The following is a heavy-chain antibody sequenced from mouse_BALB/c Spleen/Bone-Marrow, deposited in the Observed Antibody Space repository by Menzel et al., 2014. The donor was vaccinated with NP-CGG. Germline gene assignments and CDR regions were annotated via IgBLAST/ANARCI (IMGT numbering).Heavy chain of an antibody. J-gene: IGHJ2*01. D-gene: IGHD2-3*01. CDR1: GFSLTSYG. Sequence: QVQLQQSGPGLVAPSLSLSITCAVSGFSLTSYGVHWVRQPPGKGLEWLGVIWAGGSTNYDSALMSRLSISKDNSESQVFLKMNSLQTDDTAIYYCARDRGYYKDVGDYWGQGTTLTVSS. CDR3: ARDRGYYKDVGDY. V-gene: IGHV2-9*02. CDR2: IWAGGST.